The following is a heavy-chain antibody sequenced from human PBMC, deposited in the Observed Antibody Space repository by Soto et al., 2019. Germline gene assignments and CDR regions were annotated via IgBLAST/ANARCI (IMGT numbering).Heavy chain of an antibody. J-gene: IGHJ5*02. V-gene: IGHV2-5*02. CDR3: AQRLRGYGLGRERADYFDP. CDR2: IYWDDDK. D-gene: IGHD3-10*01. CDR1: GFSLSTTGVG. Sequence: QITLKESGPTLVRPTQTLTLTCTFSGFSLSTTGVGVGWIRQPPGKALEWLALIYWDDDKRYSPSLKSRLTITKDTSKNEVILTMTNMDPVDTATYYCAQRLRGYGLGRERADYFDPWGPGALVTVSS.